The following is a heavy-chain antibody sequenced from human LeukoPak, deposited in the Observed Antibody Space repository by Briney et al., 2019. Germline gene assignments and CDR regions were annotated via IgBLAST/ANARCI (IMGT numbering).Heavy chain of an antibody. J-gene: IGHJ4*02. D-gene: IGHD1-14*01. V-gene: IGHV3-74*01. CDR3: ARSNQADDY. CDR1: GFTFSSYW. CDR2: INPGGSSI. Sequence: GGSLRLSCAASGFTFSSYWMYWVRQVPGKGLVWVARINPGGSSITYADAVKGRFTISRDNAKNTLYLQMDSLRAEDTGVYYCARSNQADDYWGQGTLVTVSS.